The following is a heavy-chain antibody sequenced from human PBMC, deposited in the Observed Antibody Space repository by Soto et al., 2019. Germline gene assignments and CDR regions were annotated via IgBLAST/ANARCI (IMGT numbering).Heavy chain of an antibody. V-gene: IGHV3-13*04. CDR1: GFTFSEFD. CDR2: IGISGDT. Sequence: PGGSLRLSCEASGFTFSEFDMHWVRQPTGKGLEWVSTIGISGDTYYAVSVKGRFTISRDNAKNSLSLQMNSLRAGDTALYFCARGQEVGAHFFDSWGQGTQVTVSS. D-gene: IGHD2-15*01. J-gene: IGHJ4*02. CDR3: ARGQEVGAHFFDS.